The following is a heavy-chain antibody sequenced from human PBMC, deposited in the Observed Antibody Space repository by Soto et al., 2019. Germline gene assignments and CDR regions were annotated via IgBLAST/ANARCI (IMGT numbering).Heavy chain of an antibody. CDR3: AKARCTTSNCYVPDY. CDR1: GFSFSTYT. J-gene: IGHJ4*02. D-gene: IGHD2-8*01. Sequence: LRLSCAASGFSFSTYTMSWVRRAPGKGLEWVSAISGSGGSPSYADSVQGRFTISRDNPRKTLYLQMNSLRAEDTAVYYCAKARCTTSNCYVPDYWGQGTLVTVSS. CDR2: ISGSGGSP. V-gene: IGHV3-23*01.